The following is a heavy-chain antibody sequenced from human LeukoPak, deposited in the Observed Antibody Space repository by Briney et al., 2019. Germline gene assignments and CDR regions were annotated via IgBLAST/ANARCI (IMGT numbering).Heavy chain of an antibody. CDR3: AREGPRVTGTTRTWFDP. Sequence: PGGSLRLSCAASGFTFSSYWMSWVRQAPGKGLEWVANIKQDGSEKYYVDSVKGRFTISRDNAKNSLYLRMNSLRADDTAVYYCAREGPRVTGTTRTWFDPWGQGTLVTVSS. V-gene: IGHV3-7*01. D-gene: IGHD1-7*01. J-gene: IGHJ5*02. CDR1: GFTFSSYW. CDR2: IKQDGSEK.